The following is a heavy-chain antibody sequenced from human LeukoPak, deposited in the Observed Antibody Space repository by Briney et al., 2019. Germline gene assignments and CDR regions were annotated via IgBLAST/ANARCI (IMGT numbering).Heavy chain of an antibody. CDR2: INHSGST. CDR3: ARRRACGSGSYYCRNWFDP. J-gene: IGHJ5*02. V-gene: IGHV4-34*01. CDR1: GGSFSGYY. Sequence: SETLSLTCAVYGGSFSGYYWSWIRQPPGKGLEWIGEINHSGSTNYNPSLKSRVTISVDTSKNQFSLKLSSVTAADTAVYYCARRRACGSGSYYCRNWFDPWGQGTLVTVSS. D-gene: IGHD3-10*01.